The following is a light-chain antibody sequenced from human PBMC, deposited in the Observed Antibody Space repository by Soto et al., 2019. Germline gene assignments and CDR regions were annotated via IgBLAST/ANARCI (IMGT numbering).Light chain of an antibody. V-gene: IGKV1-5*01. CDR1: QSISSW. Sequence: DIQMTQSPSTLSASVGDTVTITCRASQSISSWLAWYQQKPGQAPKLLIFDASSLESGVPFRFSGSGSGTEFTLTISSLQPDDFATYYCQQYNSYSQWTFGQGTKVEIK. CDR2: DAS. CDR3: QQYNSYSQWT. J-gene: IGKJ1*01.